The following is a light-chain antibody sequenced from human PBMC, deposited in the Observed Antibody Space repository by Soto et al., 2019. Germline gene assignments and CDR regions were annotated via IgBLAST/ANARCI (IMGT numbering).Light chain of an antibody. CDR3: HQYARHSWT. V-gene: IGKV3-20*01. Sequence: IVLTQSPDTLSWSPGARVTLSCRASQRVSLSNLVWYQQKPGQAPRILIDDSSTRARGVPARFDGGGSGTDFTLTITSLAPEDSVLYYCHQYARHSWTFGQGTKLETK. CDR1: QRVSLSN. J-gene: IGKJ1*01. CDR2: DSS.